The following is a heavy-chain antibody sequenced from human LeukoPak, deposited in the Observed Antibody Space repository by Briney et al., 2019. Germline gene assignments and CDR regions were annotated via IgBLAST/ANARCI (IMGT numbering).Heavy chain of an antibody. CDR2: IYSGGST. Sequence: GRSLRLSCAASGFTFSSYAMHWVRQAPGKGLEWVSVIYSGGSTYYADSVKGRFTISRDNSKNTLYLQMNSLRAEDTAVYYCARDRWLVSNYYYYGMDVWGQGTTVTVSS. CDR3: ARDRWLVSNYYYYGMDV. V-gene: IGHV3-66*01. J-gene: IGHJ6*02. D-gene: IGHD6-19*01. CDR1: GFTFSSYA.